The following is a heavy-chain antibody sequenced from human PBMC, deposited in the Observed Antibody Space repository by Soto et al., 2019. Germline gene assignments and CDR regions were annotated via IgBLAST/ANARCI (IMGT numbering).Heavy chain of an antibody. CDR1: GGTFSSYA. V-gene: IGHV1-69*06. Sequence: QVQLVQSGAEVKKPGSSVKVSCKASGGTFSSYAISWVRQAPGQGLEWMGGIIPIFGTANYAQKFQGRVKITADKTTSTAEMEGSSLRSEDTAVDYWAREGRGAAGNYDYYGMDGWGQGTTGTVS. D-gene: IGHD6-13*01. CDR3: AREGRGAAGNYDYYGMDG. J-gene: IGHJ6*02. CDR2: IIPIFGTA.